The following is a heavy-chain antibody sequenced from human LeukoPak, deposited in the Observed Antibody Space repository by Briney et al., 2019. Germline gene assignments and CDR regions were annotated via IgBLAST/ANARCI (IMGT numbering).Heavy chain of an antibody. CDR3: ASNSDYYGSGSSYDY. D-gene: IGHD3-10*01. CDR1: GFTFSDYY. CDR2: ISSSGSTI. Sequence: GGSLRLSCAASGFTFSDYYMSWIRQAPGQGLEWVSYISSSGSTIYYADSVKGRFTISRDNAKNSLYLQMNSLRAEDTAVYYCASNSDYYGSGSSYDYWGQGTLVTVSS. V-gene: IGHV3-11*01. J-gene: IGHJ4*02.